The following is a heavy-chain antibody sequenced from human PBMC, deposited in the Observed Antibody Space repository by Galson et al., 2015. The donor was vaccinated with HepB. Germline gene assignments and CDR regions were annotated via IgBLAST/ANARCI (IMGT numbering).Heavy chain of an antibody. Sequence: SLRLSCAASGFTFSSHAMSWVRQAPGKGLEWVSAISGSGASTYYAGSVKGRFTISKDNSKNTLYLQVNSLRAEDTAVYYCAGYCSRTSCYRGRFAFDIWGQGTMVTVSS. CDR1: GFTFSSHA. D-gene: IGHD2-2*02. V-gene: IGHV3-23*01. CDR3: AGYCSRTSCYRGRFAFDI. CDR2: ISGSGAST. J-gene: IGHJ3*02.